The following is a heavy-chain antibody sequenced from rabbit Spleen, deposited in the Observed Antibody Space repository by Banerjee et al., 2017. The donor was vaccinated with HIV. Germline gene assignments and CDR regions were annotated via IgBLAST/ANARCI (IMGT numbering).Heavy chain of an antibody. CDR1: GVSFSISSY. J-gene: IGHJ6*01. V-gene: IGHV1S45*01. CDR2: IDAGSSGST. D-gene: IGHD7-1*01. Sequence: QQQLVESGGGLVKPEGSLTLTCKASGVSFSISSYMCWVRQAPGKGLEWIACIDAGSSGSTYYASWAKGRFTISKASSTTVTLQMTTLTAVDTATYFCARDTGTSFSSYGMDLWGPGTLVTVS. CDR3: ARDTGTSFSSYGMDL.